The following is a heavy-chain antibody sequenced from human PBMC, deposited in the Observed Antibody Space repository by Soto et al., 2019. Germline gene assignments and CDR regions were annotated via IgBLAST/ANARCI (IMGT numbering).Heavy chain of an antibody. J-gene: IGHJ5*02. CDR3: ARGRSSPDFDH. CDR2: LIPILGAA. D-gene: IGHD6-6*01. CDR1: GGTFTNYV. Sequence: QVQLVQSGAEVRKPGSSVKVSCKISGGTFTNYVISWLRQAPGQGLEWMGGLIPILGAANLAQKFQGRVTITADESTSTVNMELSSLTSEDTAVYYCARGRSSPDFDHWGQGTLVTVSS. V-gene: IGHV1-69*01.